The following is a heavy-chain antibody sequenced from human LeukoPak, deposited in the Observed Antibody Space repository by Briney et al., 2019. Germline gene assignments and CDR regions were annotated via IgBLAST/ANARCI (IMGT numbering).Heavy chain of an antibody. V-gene: IGHV3-23*01. D-gene: IGHD2-2*01. CDR3: AKDEVSAIDY. CDR2: ISSSGDNT. Sequence: GGSLRLSCGASGFTFNNCAMGWVRQAPGKGLEWVSAISSSGDNTYYPDSVKGRFTISRDNSKNTLYLQTNSLRAEGTAVYYCAKDEVSAIDYWGQGTLVTVSS. CDR1: GFTFNNCA. J-gene: IGHJ4*02.